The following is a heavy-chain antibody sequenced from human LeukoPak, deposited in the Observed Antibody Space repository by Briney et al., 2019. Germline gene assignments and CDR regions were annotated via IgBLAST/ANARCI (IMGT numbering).Heavy chain of an antibody. CDR3: ARDVSSSGWYKWFDP. J-gene: IGHJ5*02. D-gene: IGHD6-19*01. CDR2: INPNSGGT. V-gene: IGHV1-2*02. CDR1: GYTFTGYY. Sequence: GASVKVSCKASGYTFTGYYMHWVRQAPGQGLEWMGWINPNSGGTNYAQKLQGRVTMTTDTSTSTAYMELRSLRSDDTAVYYCARDVSSSGWYKWFDPWGQGTLVTVSS.